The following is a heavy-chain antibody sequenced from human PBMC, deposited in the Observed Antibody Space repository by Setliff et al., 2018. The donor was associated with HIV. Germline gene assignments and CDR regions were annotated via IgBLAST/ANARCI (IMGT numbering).Heavy chain of an antibody. Sequence: ASVKVSCKASGYIFTNDPMNWVRQAPGQGLEWMGWVNTKTGNPTYAQAFTGRFVFSLDTSVNTTYLQIISLKAEDTAVYYCARVFSSSPTAGDWGQGTLVTVSS. CDR1: GYIFTNDP. CDR3: ARVFSSSPTAGD. CDR2: VNTKTGNP. V-gene: IGHV7-4-1*02. D-gene: IGHD6-13*01. J-gene: IGHJ4*02.